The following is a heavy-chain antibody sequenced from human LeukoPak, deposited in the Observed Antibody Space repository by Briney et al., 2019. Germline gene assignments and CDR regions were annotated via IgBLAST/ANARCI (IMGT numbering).Heavy chain of an antibody. CDR3: ARVRSGDFDY. CDR2: IYYSGST. CDR1: GGSISSYY. V-gene: IGHV4-59*01. J-gene: IGHJ4*02. D-gene: IGHD1-26*01. Sequence: SETLSLTCTVSGGSISSYYWSWIRQPPGKGLEWIGYIYYSGSTSYNPSLKSRVTISVDTSKKQFSLKLSSVTAADTAVYYCARVRSGDFDYWGQGTLVTVSS.